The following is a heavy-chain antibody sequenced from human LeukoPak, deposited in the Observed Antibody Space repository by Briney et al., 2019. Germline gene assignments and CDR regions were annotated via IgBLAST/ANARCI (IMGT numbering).Heavy chain of an antibody. CDR2: IYPGDSDT. CDR1: GYSFTSYW. V-gene: IGHV5-51*01. D-gene: IGHD3-22*01. J-gene: IGHJ4*02. Sequence: NPGESLKNSCKGSGYSFTSYWIGWVRQMPGKGLEWMGIIYPGDSDTRYSPSFQGQVTISADKSISTAYLQWSSLKASDTATYYCARHATYYYDSSGYLYYFDYWGQGTLVTVSS. CDR3: ARHATYYYDSSGYLYYFDY.